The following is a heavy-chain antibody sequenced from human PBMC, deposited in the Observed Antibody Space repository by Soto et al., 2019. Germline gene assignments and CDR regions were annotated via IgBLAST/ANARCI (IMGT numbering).Heavy chain of an antibody. CDR3: ARGGQDFWSGPFDY. D-gene: IGHD3-3*01. CDR1: GGSISNYF. J-gene: IGHJ4*02. CDR2: IDNSGST. Sequence: SETLSLTCTVSGGSISNYFCNWIRQPAGKGLEWIGRIDNSGSTNYNPSLKSRITMSADTSRNQFSLKLNSVTAAGTAVYYCARGGQDFWSGPFDYWGQGALVTVS. V-gene: IGHV4-4*07.